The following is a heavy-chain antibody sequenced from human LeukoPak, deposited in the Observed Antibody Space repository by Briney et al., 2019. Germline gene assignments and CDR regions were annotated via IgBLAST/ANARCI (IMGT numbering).Heavy chain of an antibody. CDR3: ARDCSSIAARGVCY. D-gene: IGHD6-6*01. Sequence: GGSLRLSCAASGFTFSSYSMNWVRQAPGKGLEWVSSISSSSSYIYYADSVKGRFTISRDNAKNSLYLQMNSLRAEDTAVYYCARDCSSIAARGVCYWGQGTLVTVSS. CDR1: GFTFSSYS. V-gene: IGHV3-21*01. CDR2: ISSSSSYI. J-gene: IGHJ4*02.